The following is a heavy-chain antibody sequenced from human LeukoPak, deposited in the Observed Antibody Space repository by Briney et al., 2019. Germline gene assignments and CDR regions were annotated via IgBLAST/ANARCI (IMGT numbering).Heavy chain of an antibody. Sequence: SETLSLTCAVYGGSFSGYYWSWIRQPPEKGLEWIGYIYSSGSTNYDPSLKSRVTISIDTSRNQFSLNVNSVTAADTAVYFCARGPYSYDSSGAFDIWGQGTMVTVSS. D-gene: IGHD3-22*01. CDR1: GGSFSGYY. CDR2: IYSSGST. J-gene: IGHJ3*02. CDR3: ARGPYSYDSSGAFDI. V-gene: IGHV4-34*11.